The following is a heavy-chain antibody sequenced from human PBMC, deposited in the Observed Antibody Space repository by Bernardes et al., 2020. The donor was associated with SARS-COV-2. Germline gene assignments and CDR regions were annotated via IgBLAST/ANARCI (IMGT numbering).Heavy chain of an antibody. CDR2: ISSSGRSI. V-gene: IGHV3-11*01. J-gene: IGHJ4*02. Sequence: GGSLRLSCAASEFIISDYYMSWIRQAPGKGLAWISSISSSGRSINYVDSVKGRFAISRDNSKSSLYLQMNSLRAEDTAVYYCARVHSNGLYFFDYWGQGALVTVSS. CDR1: EFIISDYY. CDR3: ARVHSNGLYFFDY. D-gene: IGHD3-22*01.